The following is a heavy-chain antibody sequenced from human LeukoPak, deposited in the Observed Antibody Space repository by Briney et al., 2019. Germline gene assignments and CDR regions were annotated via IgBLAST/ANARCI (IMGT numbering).Heavy chain of an antibody. J-gene: IGHJ5*02. Sequence: PSETLSLTCTVSGYSISSGYYWGWIRQPPGKGLEWIGSIYHSGSTYYNPSLKSRVTISVDTSKNQFSLKLSSVTAADTAVYYCARDGDIVVVVAAIGFDPWGQGTLVTVSS. CDR1: GYSISSGYY. D-gene: IGHD2-15*01. CDR3: ARDGDIVVVVAAIGFDP. CDR2: IYHSGST. V-gene: IGHV4-38-2*02.